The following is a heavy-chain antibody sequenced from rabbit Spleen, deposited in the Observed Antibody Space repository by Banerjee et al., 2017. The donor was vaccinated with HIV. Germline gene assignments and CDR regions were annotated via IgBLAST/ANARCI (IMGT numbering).Heavy chain of an antibody. V-gene: IGHV1S40*01. CDR1: GFSFSGSDY. Sequence: QSLEESGGGLVKPGASLTLTCTASGFSFSGSDYVCWVRQAPGKGLEWIACIYSGRTGNTYYATWAKGRVTISSHNAQNTLYLQLNSLTVADTATYFCARDLAYVIGWNFKLWGPGTLVTVS. J-gene: IGHJ4*01. D-gene: IGHD6-1*01. CDR3: ARDLAYVIGWNFKL. CDR2: IYSGRTGNT.